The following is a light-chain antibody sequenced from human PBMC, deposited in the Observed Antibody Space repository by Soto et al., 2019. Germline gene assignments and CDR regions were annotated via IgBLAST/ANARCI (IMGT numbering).Light chain of an antibody. CDR2: GAS. V-gene: IGKV3-15*01. J-gene: IGKJ2*01. CDR3: QQYNTWPPMFT. Sequence: DIVMTQSPVTLSVSAGERVTLSCRASQSVSRNLAWYQHKAGQAPRLLISGASTRATGIPARFSGSGSGTEFTLTISSLQSEDVAVDYCQQYNTWPPMFTFGQGTKLEIK. CDR1: QSVSRN.